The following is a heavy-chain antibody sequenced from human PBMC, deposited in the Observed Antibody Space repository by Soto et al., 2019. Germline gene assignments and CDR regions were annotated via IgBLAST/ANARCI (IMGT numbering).Heavy chain of an antibody. CDR3: ARDIAPKVTTINGAAFDI. Sequence: SETLSLTCTVSGGSISSYYWSWIRQPPGKGLEWIGYIYYSGSTNYNPSLKSRVTISVDTSKNQFSLKLSFVTAADTAVYYCARDIAPKVTTINGAAFDIWGQGTMVTVSS. V-gene: IGHV4-59*01. J-gene: IGHJ3*02. CDR1: GGSISSYY. CDR2: IYYSGST. D-gene: IGHD5-12*01.